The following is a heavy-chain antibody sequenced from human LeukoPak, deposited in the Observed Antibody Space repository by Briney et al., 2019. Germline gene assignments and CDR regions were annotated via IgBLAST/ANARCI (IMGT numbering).Heavy chain of an antibody. V-gene: IGHV1-18*01. CDR2: ISAYNGNT. Sequence: ASVKVSCKASGYTFISYGISWVRQAPGQGLEWMGWISAYNGNTNYAQKLQGRVTMTTDTSTSTAYMELRSLRSDDTAVYYCARDYLDDYGDYAFDYWGQGTLVTVSS. J-gene: IGHJ4*02. CDR1: GYTFISYG. D-gene: IGHD4-17*01. CDR3: ARDYLDDYGDYAFDY.